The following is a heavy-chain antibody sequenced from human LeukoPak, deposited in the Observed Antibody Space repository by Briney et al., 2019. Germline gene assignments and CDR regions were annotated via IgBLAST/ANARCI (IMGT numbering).Heavy chain of an antibody. CDR3: ARDMAVTTFDH. CDR1: GYSISSGYY. J-gene: IGHJ4*01. Sequence: SETLSLTCAVSGYSISSGYYWGWIRQPPGKGLEWIGSIYNSGSTFYNPSLKSRVTMSVDTSKNQFSLKLSSVTAADTAVYYCARDMAVTTFDHWGQEPWSPSPQ. CDR2: IYNSGST. D-gene: IGHD4-11*01. V-gene: IGHV4-38-2*02.